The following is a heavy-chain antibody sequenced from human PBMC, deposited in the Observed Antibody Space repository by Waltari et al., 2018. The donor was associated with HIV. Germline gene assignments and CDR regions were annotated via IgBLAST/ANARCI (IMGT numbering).Heavy chain of an antibody. J-gene: IGHJ4*02. Sequence: QVQLVQSGAVVKKPGASVKVSCKTSGYTFSDNNIHWMRQAPGQGPEWMGLINPNSGGTNYAQRFQDRVTLTRDTHISTVFMDLSRLASDDTAVYYCARVPQGRLGELSTYYFDYWGQGSLVIVSS. CDR3: ARVPQGRLGELSTYYFDY. D-gene: IGHD3-16*01. CDR1: GYTFSDNN. V-gene: IGHV1-2*02. CDR2: INPNSGGT.